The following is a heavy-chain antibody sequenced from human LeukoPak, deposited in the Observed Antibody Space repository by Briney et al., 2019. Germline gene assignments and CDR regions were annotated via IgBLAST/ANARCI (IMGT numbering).Heavy chain of an antibody. CDR2: IYYSGST. J-gene: IGHJ4*02. CDR3: ARVYRAGTFDY. V-gene: IGHV4-59*11. Sequence: SETLSLTCTVSGGSISSHHWSWIRQPPGKGLEWIGYIYYSGSTNYKPSLKSRVTISVDTSKNQFSLKLSSVTAADTAVYYCARVYRAGTFDYWGQGTLVTVSS. CDR1: GGSISSHH. D-gene: IGHD1-14*01.